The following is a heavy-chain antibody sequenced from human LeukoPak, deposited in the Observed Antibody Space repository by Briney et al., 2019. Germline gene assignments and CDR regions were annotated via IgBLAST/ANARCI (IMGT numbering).Heavy chain of an antibody. CDR1: GGSISSGSYY. Sequence: SQTLSLTCTVSGGSISSGSYYWSWIRQPAGKGLEWIGRIYTSGSTNYNPSLKSRVTISVDTSKNQFSLKLSSVTAADTAVYYCASLVSSGYLKYYYYYMDVWGKGTTVTVSS. V-gene: IGHV4-61*02. CDR3: ASLVSSGYLKYYYYYMDV. J-gene: IGHJ6*03. D-gene: IGHD3-22*01. CDR2: IYTSGST.